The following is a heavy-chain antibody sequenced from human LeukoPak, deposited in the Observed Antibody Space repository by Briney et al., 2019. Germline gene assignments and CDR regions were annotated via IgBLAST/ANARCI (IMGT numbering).Heavy chain of an antibody. CDR1: GGSITSFY. D-gene: IGHD1-26*01. CDR2: IDTSGST. J-gene: IGHJ6*03. CDR3: ARGQWELLRYNYIDV. V-gene: IGHV4-4*07. Sequence: SEILSLTCTVSGGSITSFYWNWIRQPAGKGLGWIGRIDTSGSTNYNPSLKSRVTMSVDTSKNQFSLRLSSVTAADTAVYYCARGQWELLRYNYIDVWGKGTTVTVSS.